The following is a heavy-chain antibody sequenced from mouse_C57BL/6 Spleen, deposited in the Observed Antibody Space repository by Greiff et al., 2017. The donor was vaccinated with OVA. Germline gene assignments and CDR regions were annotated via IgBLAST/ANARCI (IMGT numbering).Heavy chain of an antibody. CDR2: IYPGSGNT. J-gene: IGHJ3*01. CDR1: GYTFTSYY. CDR3: AGGYDYGSSYPFAY. Sequence: VQLQQSGPELVKPGASVKISCKASGYTFTSYYIHWVKQRPGQGLEWIGWIYPGSGNTKYNEKFKGKATLTADTSSSTAYMQLSSLTSEDSAVYYCAGGYDYGSSYPFAYWGQGTLVTVSA. D-gene: IGHD1-1*01. V-gene: IGHV1-66*01.